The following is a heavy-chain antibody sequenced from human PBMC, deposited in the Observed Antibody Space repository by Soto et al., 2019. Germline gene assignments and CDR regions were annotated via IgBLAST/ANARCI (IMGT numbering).Heavy chain of an antibody. V-gene: IGHV3-30*18. CDR1: GFTFNSYV. CDR3: AKGRELYIYYYYGMDV. D-gene: IGHD1-7*01. Sequence: GGSLRLSCAASGFTFNSYVMHWVRQAPGKGLEWVAFISFDGSIKYYADSVKGRFTISSDSSKNTLYLQMNNLRAEDTALYYCAKGRELYIYYYYGMDVWGQGTTVTVSS. J-gene: IGHJ6*02. CDR2: ISFDGSIK.